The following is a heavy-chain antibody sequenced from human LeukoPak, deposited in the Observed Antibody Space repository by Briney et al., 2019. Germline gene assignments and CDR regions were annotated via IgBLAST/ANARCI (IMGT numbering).Heavy chain of an antibody. D-gene: IGHD1-26*01. Sequence: ASVKVSYKASGYTFTGYYMHWVRQAPGQGLEWMGWINPNSGDTNYAQKFQGRVTMTRDTSISTAYMELSRLRSDDTAVYYCARSLKWELYSGIDYWGQGTLVTVSS. CDR1: GYTFTGYY. J-gene: IGHJ4*02. V-gene: IGHV1-2*02. CDR2: INPNSGDT. CDR3: ARSLKWELYSGIDY.